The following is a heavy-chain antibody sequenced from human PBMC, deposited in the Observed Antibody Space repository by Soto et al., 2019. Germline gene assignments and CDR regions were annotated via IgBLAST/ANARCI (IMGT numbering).Heavy chain of an antibody. Sequence: GGSLRLSCAASGFTFSSYWMHWVRQAPGKGLVWVSRINSDGSSTSYADSVKGRFTISRDNAKNTLYLQMNSLRAEDTAVYYCARDFSKQWVSPLRYCSGGSCYPEIWGQGTMVTVSS. J-gene: IGHJ3*02. CDR3: ARDFSKQWVSPLRYCSGGSCYPEI. CDR1: GFTFSSYW. D-gene: IGHD2-15*01. CDR2: INSDGSST. V-gene: IGHV3-74*01.